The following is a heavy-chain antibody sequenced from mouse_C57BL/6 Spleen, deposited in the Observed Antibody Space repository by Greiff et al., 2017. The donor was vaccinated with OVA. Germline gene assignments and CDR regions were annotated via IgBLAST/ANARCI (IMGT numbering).Heavy chain of an antibody. Sequence: QVQLQQPGAELVKPGASVKLSCKASGYTFTSYWMHWVKQRPGRGLEWIGRIDPNSGGTKYNEKFKSKATLTVAKSSSTAYMQLISLTYEDSSVYYCARAETIVYYFDYWGQGTTLTVSS. D-gene: IGHD1-1*02. CDR1: GYTFTSYW. CDR3: ARAETIVYYFDY. J-gene: IGHJ2*01. CDR2: IDPNSGGT. V-gene: IGHV1-72*01.